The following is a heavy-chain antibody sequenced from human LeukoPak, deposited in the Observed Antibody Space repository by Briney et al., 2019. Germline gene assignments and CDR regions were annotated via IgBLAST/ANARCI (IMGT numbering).Heavy chain of an antibody. CDR2: ISYDGSNK. D-gene: IGHD7-27*01. CDR3: ARRLTGDARSFDS. Sequence: GGSLRLSCAASGFTFSSYAMHWVRQAPGKGLEWVAVISYDGSNKYYADSVKGRFTISRDNSKNTLYLQMNSLRAEDTAVYYCARRLTGDARSFDSWGQGTLVTVSS. CDR1: GFTFSSYA. V-gene: IGHV3-30-3*01. J-gene: IGHJ4*02.